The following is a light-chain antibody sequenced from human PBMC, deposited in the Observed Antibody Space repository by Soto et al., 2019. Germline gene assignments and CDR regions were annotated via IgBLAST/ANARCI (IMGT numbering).Light chain of an antibody. Sequence: DIVMTQSPDSLAVSLGERATINCKSSQSVLYNSNNKNYLAWYQQRPGQPPRLLISWASTRESGVPDRFSGSGSGTDFTLTISSLQAEDVAAYYCQQYYSTLTFGPGTKVGIK. CDR1: QSVLYNSNNKNY. CDR3: QQYYSTLT. V-gene: IGKV4-1*01. J-gene: IGKJ3*01. CDR2: WAS.